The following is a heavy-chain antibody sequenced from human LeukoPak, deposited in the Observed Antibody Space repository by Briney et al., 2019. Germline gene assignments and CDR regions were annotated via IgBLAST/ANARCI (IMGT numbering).Heavy chain of an antibody. D-gene: IGHD2-2*01. Sequence: ASVKVSCKASGYTFTDYYMHWVRQAPGQGLEWMGWLNPNSGDTDYAQKFQGRVSMTRDTSISTAYMDLSDLRSDDTAVYYCVRVGGGYCSSTSCFPWFDPWGQGTLVTVSS. CDR2: LNPNSGDT. V-gene: IGHV1-2*02. CDR3: VRVGGGYCSSTSCFPWFDP. CDR1: GYTFTDYY. J-gene: IGHJ5*02.